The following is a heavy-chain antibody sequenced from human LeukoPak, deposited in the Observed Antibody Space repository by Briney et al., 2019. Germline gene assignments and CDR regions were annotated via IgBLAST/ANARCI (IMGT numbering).Heavy chain of an antibody. CDR2: ISGSGGST. V-gene: IGHV3-23*01. J-gene: IGHJ4*02. CDR3: AGRRGEPDY. D-gene: IGHD1-26*01. CDR1: GFTFSSYV. Sequence: GGSLRLSCAASGFTFSSYVMSWVRQAPEKGLEWVSVISGSGGSTYYADSVKGRFTISRDNSKNTLYLQMNSLRAEDTAVYYCAGRRGEPDYWGQGTLVTVSS.